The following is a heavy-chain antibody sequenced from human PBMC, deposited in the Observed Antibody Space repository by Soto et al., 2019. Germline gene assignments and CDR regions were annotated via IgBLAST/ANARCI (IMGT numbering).Heavy chain of an antibody. CDR3: ARLGRQQLVRRNWFDL. D-gene: IGHD6-13*01. Sequence: SETLSLTCAVYGGSFSSYYWSWIRQPPGKGLEWIGEITHSGSTNYNPSLKSRVTISVDTSKNQFSLKLSSVTAADTAVYYCARLGRQQLVRRNWFDLWGQGTLVTVSS. CDR1: GGSFSSYY. CDR2: ITHSGST. J-gene: IGHJ5*02. V-gene: IGHV4-34*01.